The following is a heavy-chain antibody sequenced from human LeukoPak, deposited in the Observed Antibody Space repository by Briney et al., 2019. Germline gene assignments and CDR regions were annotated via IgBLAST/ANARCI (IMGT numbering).Heavy chain of an antibody. V-gene: IGHV1-69*01. CDR2: IIPIFGTA. J-gene: IGHJ4*02. Sequence: SVKVSCKASGGTFSSYAISWVRQAPGQGLEWMGGIIPIFGTANYAQKFQGRVTITADESMSTAYMELSSLRSEDTAVYYCARLTGDEYCSSTSCYNPYYFDYWGQGTLVTVSS. CDR3: ARLTGDEYCSSTSCYNPYYFDY. D-gene: IGHD2-2*02. CDR1: GGTFSSYA.